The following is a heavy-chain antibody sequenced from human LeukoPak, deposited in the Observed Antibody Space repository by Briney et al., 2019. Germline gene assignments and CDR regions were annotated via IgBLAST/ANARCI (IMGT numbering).Heavy chain of an antibody. CDR1: GGSISSYY. CDR3: ARVPAPNWFDP. J-gene: IGHJ5*02. V-gene: IGHV4-59*01. Sequence: PSETLSLTCTVSGGSISSYYWSWIRQPPGKGLEWIGYIYYSGSTNCNPSLKSRVTISVDTSKNQFSLKLSSVTAADTAVYYCARVPAPNWFDPWGQGTLVTVSS. CDR2: IYYSGST.